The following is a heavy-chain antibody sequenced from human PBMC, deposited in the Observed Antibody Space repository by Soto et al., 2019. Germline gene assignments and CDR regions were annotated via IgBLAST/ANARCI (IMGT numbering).Heavy chain of an antibody. D-gene: IGHD1-20*01. V-gene: IGHV4-4*07. CDR3: ARERGDNRTDGVD. Sequence: QVQVKESGPGLVKPSETLSLTCTVSGGSITDYSWSWIRQSAGKGLEWLGRISINGNSHYHPSLRGRVTLSIETSKNQFSLKLKSVTAADTAVYYCARERGDNRTDGVDWGQGTLVTVSS. J-gene: IGHJ4*02. CDR2: ISINGNS. CDR1: GGSITDYS.